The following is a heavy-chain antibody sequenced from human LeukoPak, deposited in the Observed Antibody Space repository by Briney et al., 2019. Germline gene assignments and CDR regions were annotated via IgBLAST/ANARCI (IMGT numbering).Heavy chain of an antibody. D-gene: IGHD3-22*01. CDR1: GYTFTTYA. CDR3: ARGLGGLYFGY. J-gene: IGHJ4*02. V-gene: IGHV1-3*04. Sequence: ASVKVSCKASGYTFTTYAIHWVRQAPGQSREWMGWINTGNGNTKYSQKFQGRVTITRDTSASTAYMELSSLRSEDTAVYYCARGLGGLYFGYWGQGTLVTVSS. CDR2: INTGNGNT.